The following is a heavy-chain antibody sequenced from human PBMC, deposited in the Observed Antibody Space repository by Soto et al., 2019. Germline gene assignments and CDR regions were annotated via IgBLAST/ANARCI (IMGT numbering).Heavy chain of an antibody. CDR1: GFTFSSYG. J-gene: IGHJ3*02. V-gene: IGHV3-30-3*01. CDR3: ARSRDAVLMSVDLSNAFDI. D-gene: IGHD2-8*01. CDR2: ITYEGSTK. Sequence: QVQLVESGGGVVQPGGSLRLSCAASGFTFSSYGMHWVRQAPGKGLEWVAVITYEGSTKYYADSVKGRFTISRDNSKKLLHLHMNRLRAEATAVDYCARSRDAVLMSVDLSNAFDIRGEGTMLTVAS.